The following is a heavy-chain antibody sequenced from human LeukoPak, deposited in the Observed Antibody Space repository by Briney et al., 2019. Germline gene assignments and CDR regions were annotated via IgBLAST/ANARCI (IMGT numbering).Heavy chain of an antibody. J-gene: IGHJ4*02. CDR3: ARDHCSSTSCHDY. Sequence: GGSLRLSCAASGFTFSSYSMNWVRQAPGKGLEWVSSIRSSSSYIYYADSVKGRFTISRDNAKNSLYLQMNSLRAEDTAVYYCARDHCSSTSCHDYWGQGTLVTVSS. V-gene: IGHV3-21*01. CDR1: GFTFSSYS. D-gene: IGHD2-2*01. CDR2: IRSSSSYI.